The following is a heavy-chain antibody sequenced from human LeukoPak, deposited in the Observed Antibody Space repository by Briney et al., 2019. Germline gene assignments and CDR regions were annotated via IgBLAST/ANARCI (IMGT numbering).Heavy chain of an antibody. D-gene: IGHD3-22*01. Sequence: SQTLPLTCTVSGGSISSGDYYWSWIRQPPGKGLEWIGYIYYCGSTYYNPSLKSRVTISVDTSKNQFSLKLSSVTAADTAVYYCARGEGSRYYYDSSGYPDAFDIWGQGTMVTVSS. CDR3: ARGEGSRYYYDSSGYPDAFDI. CDR1: GGSISSGDYY. V-gene: IGHV4-30-4*08. CDR2: IYYCGST. J-gene: IGHJ3*02.